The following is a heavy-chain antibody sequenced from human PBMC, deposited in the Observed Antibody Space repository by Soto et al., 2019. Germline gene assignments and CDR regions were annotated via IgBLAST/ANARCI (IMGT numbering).Heavy chain of an antibody. CDR1: GYTFTSYG. CDR3: ARDNEHSGYARGDY. Sequence: ASVKFSCKASGYTFTSYGISWVRQAPGQGLEWMGWISAYNGNTNYAQKLQGRVTTTTDTSTSTAYMELRSLRSDDTAVYYCARDNEHSGYARGDYWGQGTLVTVSS. CDR2: ISAYNGNT. D-gene: IGHD5-12*01. V-gene: IGHV1-18*04. J-gene: IGHJ4*02.